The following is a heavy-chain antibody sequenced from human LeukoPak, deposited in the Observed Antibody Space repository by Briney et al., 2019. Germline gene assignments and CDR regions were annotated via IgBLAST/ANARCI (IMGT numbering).Heavy chain of an antibody. Sequence: SQTLSVTCVISGDSVPSQNGAWNWIRQSPSRGLEWLGRTYYRSKWYNDYAVSVQGRITINPDTSKNQFSLQLNSVTPEDTAVYYCARDLGTSGWYTFDYWGQGTLVTVSS. CDR2: TYYRSKWYN. CDR1: GDSVPSQNGA. J-gene: IGHJ4*02. CDR3: ARDLGTSGWYTFDY. D-gene: IGHD6-19*01. V-gene: IGHV6-1*01.